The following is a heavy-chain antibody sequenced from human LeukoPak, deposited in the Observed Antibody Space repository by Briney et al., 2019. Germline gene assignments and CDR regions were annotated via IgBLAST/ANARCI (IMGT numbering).Heavy chain of an antibody. D-gene: IGHD2-15*01. CDR1: GGSISSGGYS. J-gene: IGHJ6*02. CDR2: IYYSGST. V-gene: IGHV4-30-4*07. Sequence: KASQTLSLTCAVSGGSISSGGYSWSWIRQPPGKGLEWIGYIYYSGSTNYNPSLKSRVTISVDTSKNQFSLKLSSVTAADTAVYYCARDRFYCSGGSCYPPYYGMDVWGQGTTVTVSS. CDR3: ARDRFYCSGGSCYPPYYGMDV.